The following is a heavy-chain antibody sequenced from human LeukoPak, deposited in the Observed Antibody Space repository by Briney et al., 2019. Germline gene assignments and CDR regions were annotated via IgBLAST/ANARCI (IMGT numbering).Heavy chain of an antibody. CDR1: GDGVSNDSAA. V-gene: IGHV6-1*01. CDR3: ARTLTRGSYSSSSLPFDY. Sequence: SQTLSLTCVISGDGVSNDSAAWNWIRQSPSRGLEWLGRTYYRSKWYNDYAASVKGRITVNPDTSKNQFSLQLRSVTPEDTAVYYCARTLTRGSYSSSSLPFDYWGQGTLVTVSS. J-gene: IGHJ4*02. D-gene: IGHD6-6*01. CDR2: TYYRSKWYN.